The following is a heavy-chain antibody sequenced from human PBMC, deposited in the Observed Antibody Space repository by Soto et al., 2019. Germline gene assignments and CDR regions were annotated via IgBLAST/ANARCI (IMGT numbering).Heavy chain of an antibody. CDR3: ARDRGRPDLRDTHYYDSSDLDYGMDV. V-gene: IGHV3-30-3*01. D-gene: IGHD3-22*01. CDR1: GFTFSSYA. J-gene: IGHJ6*02. Sequence: PGGSLRLSCAASGFTFSSYAMHWVRQAPGKGLEWVAVISYDGSNKYYADSVKGRFTISRDNSKNTLYLQMNSLRAEDTAVYYCARDRGRPDLRDTHYYDSSDLDYGMDVWGQGTTVTVSS. CDR2: ISYDGSNK.